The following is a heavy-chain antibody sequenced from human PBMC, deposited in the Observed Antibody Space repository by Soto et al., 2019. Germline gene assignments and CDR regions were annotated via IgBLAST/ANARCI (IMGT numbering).Heavy chain of an antibody. V-gene: IGHV3-33*01. CDR3: ARENYYDTSGLDY. Sequence: GGSLRLSCAASGFPFTSYGMHWVRQAPGKGLEWVAGIWYDGNSKYYEDSVKGRFTISRDNSKNTLYLEMNSLRGDDTAVYYCARENYYDTSGLDYWGQGTLVTVSS. J-gene: IGHJ4*02. CDR1: GFPFTSYG. CDR2: IWYDGNSK. D-gene: IGHD3-22*01.